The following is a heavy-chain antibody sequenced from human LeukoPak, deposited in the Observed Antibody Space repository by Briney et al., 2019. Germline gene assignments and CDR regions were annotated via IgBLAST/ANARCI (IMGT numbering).Heavy chain of an antibody. CDR2: INTNTGNP. CDR1: GYTFTSYA. Sequence: ASVRVSCKASGYTFTSYAMNWVRQAPGQGLEWMGWINTNTGNPTYAQGFTGRFVFSLDTSVSTAYLQISSLKAEDTAVYYCARDSVPMIVVVIADPEYFQHWGQGTLVTVSS. V-gene: IGHV7-4-1*02. CDR3: ARDSVPMIVVVIADPEYFQH. J-gene: IGHJ1*01. D-gene: IGHD3-22*01.